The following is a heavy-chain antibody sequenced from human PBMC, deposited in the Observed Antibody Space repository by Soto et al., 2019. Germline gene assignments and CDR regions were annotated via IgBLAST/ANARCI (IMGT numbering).Heavy chain of an antibody. Sequence: QVPLVQSGAEVKKPGASVKVSCKASGYTFTSYAMHWVRQAPGQRLEWMGWINAGNGNTKYSQKFQGRVTITRDTSASTAYMELSSLRSEDTAVYYCARVGATALAYGMDVWGQGTTVTVSS. D-gene: IGHD1-26*01. V-gene: IGHV1-3*01. CDR1: GYTFTSYA. CDR3: ARVGATALAYGMDV. CDR2: INAGNGNT. J-gene: IGHJ6*02.